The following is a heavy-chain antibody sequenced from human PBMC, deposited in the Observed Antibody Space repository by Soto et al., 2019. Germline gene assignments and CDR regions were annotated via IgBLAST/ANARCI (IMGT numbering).Heavy chain of an antibody. D-gene: IGHD3-16*01. V-gene: IGHV3-74*01. CDR3: TSDTFGLRDT. CDR1: GFPFSHYW. J-gene: IGHJ5*02. CDR2: INPAGTIT. Sequence: MQMVESGAGSVQPGGSLRLSCAASGFPFSHYWMHWVRQTPGKGPVWVSRINPAGTITNYADAVEGRFTISRDNADSALFLQMNSLSAEDTAIYYCTSDTFGLRDTWGQGTLVTVSS.